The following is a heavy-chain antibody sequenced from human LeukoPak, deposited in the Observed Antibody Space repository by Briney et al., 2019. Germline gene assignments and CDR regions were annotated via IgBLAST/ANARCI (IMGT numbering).Heavy chain of an antibody. V-gene: IGHV3-30*04. CDR2: IRCGGSNK. J-gene: IGHJ4*02. D-gene: IGHD3-10*01. CDR1: GFTFSNYA. CDR3: ARDDTTYYNGAGTFFGY. Sequence: GGSLRLSCAASGFTFSNYAMTWVRQAPGKGLEWVSDIRCGGSNKYYADSVKGRFTISRDNSKNTLYLQMNSLRAEDTAVYYCARDDTTYYNGAGTFFGYWGEGALVTVS.